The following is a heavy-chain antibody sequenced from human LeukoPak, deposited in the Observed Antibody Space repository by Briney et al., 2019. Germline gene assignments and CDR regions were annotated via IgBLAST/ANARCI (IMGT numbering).Heavy chain of an antibody. CDR2: ISGSGGST. Sequence: PGGSLRLSCAASGFTFSSYAMSWVRQAPGKGLEWVPAISGSGGSTYYADSVKGRFTISRDNSKNTLYLQMNSLRAEDTAVYYCAKASALPRIAAAGAGAFDIWGQGTMVTVSS. V-gene: IGHV3-23*01. J-gene: IGHJ3*02. D-gene: IGHD6-13*01. CDR3: AKASALPRIAAAGAGAFDI. CDR1: GFTFSSYA.